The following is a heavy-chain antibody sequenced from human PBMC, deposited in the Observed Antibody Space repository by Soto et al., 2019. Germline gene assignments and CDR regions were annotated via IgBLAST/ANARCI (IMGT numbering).Heavy chain of an antibody. CDR3: ARVYGSRRPKKTYYYGMGFDY. V-gene: IGHV1-69*10. CDR1: GGTFSSYA. Sequence: ASVKVSCKASGGTFSSYAISWVRQAPGQGLEWMGGIIPIFGIANYAQKFQGRVTITADKSTSTAYMELSSLRSEDTAVYYCARVYGSRRPKKTYYYGMGFDYWGQGTLVTVSS. CDR2: IIPIFGIA. D-gene: IGHD3-10*01. J-gene: IGHJ4*02.